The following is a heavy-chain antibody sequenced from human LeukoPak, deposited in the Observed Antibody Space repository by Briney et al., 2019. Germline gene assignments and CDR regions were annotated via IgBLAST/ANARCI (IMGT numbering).Heavy chain of an antibody. V-gene: IGHV3-66*02. D-gene: IGHD2-2*01. CDR1: GFTVSSKY. J-gene: IGHJ5*02. CDR2: IFSGDNT. CDR3: ARDFGRGYCSSTSCYGWSDP. Sequence: PGGSLRLSCAASGFTVSSKYMSWVRQAPGKGLEWVPVIFSGDNTYYADSVKGRFTISRDNSKNTLYLQMNSLRAEDTAVYYCARDFGRGYCSSTSCYGWSDPWGQGTLVTVSS.